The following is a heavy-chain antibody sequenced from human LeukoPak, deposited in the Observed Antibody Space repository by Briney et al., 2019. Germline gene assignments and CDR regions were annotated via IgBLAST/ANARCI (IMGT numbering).Heavy chain of an antibody. CDR3: AGEYCSSASCHQWNY. CDR2: ISYDGSNK. V-gene: IGHV3-30-3*01. Sequence: GGSLRLSCAASGFTFSRYAMHWVRQAPGKGLEWVALISYDGSNKYYADSVKGRFTISRDNSKNTLYLQMNSLRAEDTAVYYCAGEYCSSASCHQWNYWGQGTLVTVSS. J-gene: IGHJ4*02. CDR1: GFTFSRYA. D-gene: IGHD2-2*01.